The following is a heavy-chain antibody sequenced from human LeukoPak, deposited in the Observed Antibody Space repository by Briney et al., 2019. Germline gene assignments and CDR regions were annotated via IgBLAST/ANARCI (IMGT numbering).Heavy chain of an antibody. V-gene: IGHV1-58*02. Sequence: SVKVSCKASGFTFTSSAIQWVRHPRGQRLEWIGRIVVGSGNTNYAQKFQERVTITRDMSTSTAYMELSSLRSEDTAVYYCAADRDAYYYGGSGYPNWFDPWSQGTLVTVSS. CDR1: GFTFTSSA. CDR2: IVVGSGNT. CDR3: AADRDAYYYGGSGYPNWFDP. D-gene: IGHD3-22*01. J-gene: IGHJ5*02.